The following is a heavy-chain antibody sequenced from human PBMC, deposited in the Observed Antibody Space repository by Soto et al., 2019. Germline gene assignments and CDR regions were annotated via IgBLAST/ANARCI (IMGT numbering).Heavy chain of an antibody. Sequence: GGSLRLSFTASGFSVNDHYMAWVRQAPGKSPEWVAVIFTRGTAHYADSVTGRFPFSRDNSKRTLNLQLNNLRAEDTAVYYCTKMLGYYFEXWGQGTLVTASX. CDR1: GFSVNDHY. J-gene: IGHJ4*02. D-gene: IGHD3-22*01. V-gene: IGHV3-53*01. CDR3: TKMLGYYFEX. CDR2: IFTRGTA.